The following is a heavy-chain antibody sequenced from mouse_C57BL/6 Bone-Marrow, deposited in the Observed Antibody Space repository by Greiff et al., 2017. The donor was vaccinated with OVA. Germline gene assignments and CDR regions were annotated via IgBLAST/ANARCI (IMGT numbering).Heavy chain of an antibody. CDR3: ARHDYGSSDFDY. J-gene: IGHJ2*01. Sequence: EVQLVESGGDLVKPGGSLKLSCAASGFTFSSYCMYWVRQTPDKRLEWVATISSGGSYTYYPDSVKGRFTISRDNAKNTLYLQMSSLKSEDTAMYYCARHDYGSSDFDYWGQGTTVTVSS. D-gene: IGHD1-1*01. CDR1: GFTFSSYC. CDR2: ISSGGSYT. V-gene: IGHV5-6*01.